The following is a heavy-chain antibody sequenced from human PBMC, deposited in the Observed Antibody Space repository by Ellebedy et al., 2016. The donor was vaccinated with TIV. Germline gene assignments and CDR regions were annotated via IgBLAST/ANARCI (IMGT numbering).Heavy chain of an antibody. J-gene: IGHJ6*02. CDR1: GSTFSSYD. CDR3: ASYDWSTGLDV. CDR2: ISSSSSLK. D-gene: IGHD3-9*01. Sequence: GESLKISCSASGSTFSSYDIHWVRQAPGKGLEWVSYISSSSSLKYYADSVRGRFSVSRDNAKNSVYLQMNSLRDEDTAVYYCASYDWSTGLDVWGQGTTVTVSS. V-gene: IGHV3-48*02.